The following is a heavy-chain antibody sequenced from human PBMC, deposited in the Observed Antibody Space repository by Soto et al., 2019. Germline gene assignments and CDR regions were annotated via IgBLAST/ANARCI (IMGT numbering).Heavy chain of an antibody. CDR3: ARSQGSSTSLEIYYYYYYGMDV. CDR1: GGTFSSYA. D-gene: IGHD2-2*01. Sequence: QVQLVQSGAEVKKPGSSVKVSCKASGGTFSSYAISWVRQAPGQGLEWMGGIIPISDTTNYAQKFQGRATITADESTSTAYMELSSLRSEHTAVYYCARSQGSSTSLEIYYYYYYGMDVWGQGTTVTVSS. J-gene: IGHJ6*02. V-gene: IGHV1-69*01. CDR2: IIPISDTT.